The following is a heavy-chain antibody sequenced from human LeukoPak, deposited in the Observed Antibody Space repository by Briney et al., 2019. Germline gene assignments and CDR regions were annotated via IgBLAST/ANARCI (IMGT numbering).Heavy chain of an antibody. Sequence: PGTSLRLSCVASGFTFTNYAMSWVRQAPGKGLEWVPAITGSDGSSYYADSVKGRFTISRDNSKNTLYLQVNSLRAEDTAVYYCAKWGDYDILTGYYVPDYWGQGTLVTVSS. V-gene: IGHV3-23*01. CDR2: ITGSDGSS. CDR3: AKWGDYDILTGYYVPDY. CDR1: GFTFTNYA. J-gene: IGHJ4*02. D-gene: IGHD3-9*01.